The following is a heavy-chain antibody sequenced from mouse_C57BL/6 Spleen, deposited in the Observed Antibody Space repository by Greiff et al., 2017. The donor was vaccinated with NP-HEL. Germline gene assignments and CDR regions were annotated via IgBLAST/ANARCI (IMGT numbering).Heavy chain of an antibody. V-gene: IGHV1-39*01. D-gene: IGHD1-1*01. CDR1: GYSFTDYN. CDR3: ARAGYGSSYGAMDY. J-gene: IGHJ4*01. Sequence: EVQLQESGPELVKPGASVKISCKASGYSFTDYNMNWVKQSNGKSLEWIGVINPNYGTTSYNQKFKGKATLTVDQSSSTAYMQLNSLTSEDSAVYYCARAGYGSSYGAMDYWGQGTSVTVSS. CDR2: INPNYGTT.